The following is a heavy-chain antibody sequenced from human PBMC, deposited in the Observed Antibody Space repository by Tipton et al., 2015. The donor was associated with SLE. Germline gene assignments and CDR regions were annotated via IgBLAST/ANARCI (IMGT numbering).Heavy chain of an antibody. Sequence: TLSLTCTVSGGSISSSRYYWGWIRQPPGKGLEWIGSIYYSGSTYYNPSLKSRVTISVDTSKNQFSLKLSSVTAADTAVYYCARQITYYYDSSGYYYYYYGMDVWGQGTTVTVSS. D-gene: IGHD3-22*01. J-gene: IGHJ6*02. CDR2: IYYSGST. CDR3: ARQITYYYDSSGYYYYYYGMDV. V-gene: IGHV4-39*07. CDR1: GGSISSSRYY.